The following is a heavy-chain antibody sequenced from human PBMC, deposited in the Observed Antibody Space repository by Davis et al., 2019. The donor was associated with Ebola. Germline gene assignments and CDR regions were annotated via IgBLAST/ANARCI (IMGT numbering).Heavy chain of an antibody. Sequence: SPNPPCAAPGFILSRYAMHRVRQAPGKGLEWVAVISYDGSNKYYADSVKGRFTISRDNSKNTLYLQMNSLRAEDTAVYYCARWTGLDYWGQGTLVTVSS. CDR2: ISYDGSNK. CDR3: ARWTGLDY. J-gene: IGHJ4*02. V-gene: IGHV3-30*04. D-gene: IGHD3/OR15-3a*01. CDR1: GFILSRYA.